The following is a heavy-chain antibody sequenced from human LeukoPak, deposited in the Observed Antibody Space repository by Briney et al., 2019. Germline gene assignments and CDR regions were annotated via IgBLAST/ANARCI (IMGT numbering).Heavy chain of an antibody. Sequence: SETLSLTCTVSGGSISSHYWSWLRQPPGKGLEWFGYIYYSGSTNYNPSLKSRVTISVDTSKNQFSLKLSSVTAADTAVYYCARALLWFGELPNNWFDPWGQGTLVTVSS. D-gene: IGHD3-10*01. CDR2: IYYSGST. J-gene: IGHJ5*02. CDR3: ARALLWFGELPNNWFDP. CDR1: GGSISSHY. V-gene: IGHV4-59*11.